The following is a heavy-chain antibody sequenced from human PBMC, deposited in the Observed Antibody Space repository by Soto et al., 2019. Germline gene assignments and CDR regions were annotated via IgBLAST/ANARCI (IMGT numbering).Heavy chain of an antibody. CDR3: ARVDYYDSSGYF. CDR2: INPNSGGT. V-gene: IGHV1-2*02. CDR1: GYTFTGYY. J-gene: IGHJ4*02. Sequence: VKVSCKASGYTFTGYYMHWVRQAPGQGLEWMGWINPNSGGTNYAQKFQGRVTMTRDTSISTAYMELSRLRSDDTAVYYCARVDYYDSSGYFWGQGTLVTVSS. D-gene: IGHD3-22*01.